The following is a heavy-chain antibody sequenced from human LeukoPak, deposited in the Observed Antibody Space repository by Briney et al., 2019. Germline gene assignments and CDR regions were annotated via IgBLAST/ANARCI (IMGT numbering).Heavy chain of an antibody. CDR2: ISAYNGNT. CDR1: GYTFITYG. V-gene: IGHV1-18*01. J-gene: IGHJ4*02. CDR3: ARDDEWELLGLDY. Sequence: ASVKVSCKASGYTFITYGISWVRQAPGQGLQWMGWISAYNGNTNYAQNLQGRVTMTTDTSTSTAYMELRSLRSDDTAVYYCARDDEWELLGLDYWGQGTLVTVSS. D-gene: IGHD1-26*01.